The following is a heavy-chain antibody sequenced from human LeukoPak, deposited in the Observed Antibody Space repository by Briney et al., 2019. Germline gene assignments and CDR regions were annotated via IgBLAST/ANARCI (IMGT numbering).Heavy chain of an antibody. CDR1: GGSFSGYY. Sequence: PSETLSLTCAVYGGSFSGYYWSWIRQPPGKGLEWIGEINHSGSTNYNPSLKSRVTISVDTSKNQFSLKLSSVTAADTAVYYCARDGSEDTAMGIDYWGQGTLVTVSS. V-gene: IGHV4-34*01. CDR2: INHSGST. J-gene: IGHJ4*02. CDR3: ARDGSEDTAMGIDY. D-gene: IGHD5-18*01.